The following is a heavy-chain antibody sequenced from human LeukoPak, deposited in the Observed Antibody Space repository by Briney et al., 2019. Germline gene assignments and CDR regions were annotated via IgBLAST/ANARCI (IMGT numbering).Heavy chain of an antibody. CDR2: ISAYNGNT. CDR3: ARDRGAYCGGDCYSDY. Sequence: ASVKVSCKASDYTFTSYGISWVRQAPGQGLEWMGWISAYNGNTNYAQKLQGRVTMTTDTSTSTAYMELRSLRSDDTAVYYCARDRGAYCGGDCYSDYWGQGTLVTVSS. V-gene: IGHV1-18*01. CDR1: DYTFTSYG. J-gene: IGHJ4*02. D-gene: IGHD2-21*02.